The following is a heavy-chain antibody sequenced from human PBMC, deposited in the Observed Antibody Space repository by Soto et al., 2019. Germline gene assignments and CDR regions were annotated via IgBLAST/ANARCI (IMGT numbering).Heavy chain of an antibody. D-gene: IGHD1-7*01. V-gene: IGHV4-34*01. CDR2: INHSGST. CDR1: GGSFSGYY. Sequence: SETLSLTCAVYGGSFSGYYWSWIRQPPGKGLEWIGEINHSGSTNYNPSLKSRVTISVDTSKNQFSLKLSSVTAADTAVYYCGGGGRGWNYDEIFDYWGQGTLVTVSS. CDR3: GGGGRGWNYDEIFDY. J-gene: IGHJ4*02.